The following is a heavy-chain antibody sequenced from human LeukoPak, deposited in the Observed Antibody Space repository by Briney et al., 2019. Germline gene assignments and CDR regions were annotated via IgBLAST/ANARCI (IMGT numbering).Heavy chain of an antibody. J-gene: IGHJ4*02. V-gene: IGHV3-64*01. CDR2: ISNNGGST. D-gene: IGHD1-26*01. CDR1: GFTFSSYA. CDR3: ARGDSGSHLDY. Sequence: GGSLRLSCVASGFTFSSYAMQWVRQAPGKGLEYVSAISNNGGSTYYANSVEGRFTISRDNSKNTLSLQMGSLRAEDKAVYYCARGDSGSHLDYWGQGSLVTVSS.